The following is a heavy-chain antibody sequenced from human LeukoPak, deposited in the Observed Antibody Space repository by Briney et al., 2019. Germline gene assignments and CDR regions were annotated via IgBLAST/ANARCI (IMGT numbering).Heavy chain of an antibody. J-gene: IGHJ6*03. Sequence: ASVKVSCKASGYTFTSYTMHWVRQAPGQRLEWMGWINPGNGNTKYSQKFQGRVTITRDSSASTAYMELSSLRSEDTAVYYCARDRLVGATIDYYYYMDVWGKGTTVTVSS. CDR1: GYTFTSYT. CDR2: INPGNGNT. CDR3: ARDRLVGATIDYYYYMDV. V-gene: IGHV1-3*01. D-gene: IGHD1-26*01.